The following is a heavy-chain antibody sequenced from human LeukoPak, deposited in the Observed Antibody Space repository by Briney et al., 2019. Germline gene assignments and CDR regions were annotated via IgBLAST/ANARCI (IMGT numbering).Heavy chain of an antibody. J-gene: IGHJ3*02. V-gene: IGHV4-30-4*08. CDR2: IYYSGST. D-gene: IGHD2-15*01. CDR1: GDSVSRSSYY. CDR3: ASYTPNDAFDI. Sequence: SETLSLTCTVSGDSVSRSSYYWGWIRQPPGKGLEWIGYIYYSGSTYYNPSLKSRVTISVDTSKNQFSLKLSSVTAADTAVYYCASYTPNDAFDIWGQGTMVTVSS.